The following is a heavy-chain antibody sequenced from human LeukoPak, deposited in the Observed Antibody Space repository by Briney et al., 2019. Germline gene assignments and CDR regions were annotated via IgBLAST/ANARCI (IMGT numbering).Heavy chain of an antibody. V-gene: IGHV1-18*01. CDR2: ISAYNGNT. CDR3: ARSRDFWSGSSNWFDP. CDR1: GYTFTIYG. D-gene: IGHD3-3*01. J-gene: IGHJ5*02. Sequence: ASVKVSCKASGYTFTIYGISWVRQAPGQGLEWMGWISAYNGNTNYAQKLQGRVTITTDTSTSTAYMELRSLRSDDTAVYYCARSRDFWSGSSNWFDPWGQGTLVTVSS.